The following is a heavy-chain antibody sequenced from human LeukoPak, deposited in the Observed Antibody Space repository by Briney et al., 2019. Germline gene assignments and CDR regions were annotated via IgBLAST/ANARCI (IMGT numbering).Heavy chain of an antibody. V-gene: IGHV1-69*13. Sequence: GASVKVSCKASGGTFSSYAISWVRQAPGQGLEWMGGIIPIFGTASYAQKFQGRVTITADESTSTAYMELSSLRSEDTAVYYCARRPMTTVTLDIWGQGTMVTVSS. CDR3: ARRPMTTVTLDI. D-gene: IGHD4-17*01. CDR2: IIPIFGTA. CDR1: GGTFSSYA. J-gene: IGHJ3*02.